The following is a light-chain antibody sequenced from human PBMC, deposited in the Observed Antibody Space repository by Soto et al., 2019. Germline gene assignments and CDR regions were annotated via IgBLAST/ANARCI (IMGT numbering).Light chain of an antibody. Sequence: EVVLTQSPGTLSLSPGERTTLSCRASQRISSSYLAWYQQKPGQAPRLLIYAASSRATGIPDRFSGSGSGTDFTLTISRLESEDFAVYYCQQYGSSRWTFGQGTKVDNK. CDR2: AAS. J-gene: IGKJ1*01. CDR1: QRISSSY. V-gene: IGKV3-20*01. CDR3: QQYGSSRWT.